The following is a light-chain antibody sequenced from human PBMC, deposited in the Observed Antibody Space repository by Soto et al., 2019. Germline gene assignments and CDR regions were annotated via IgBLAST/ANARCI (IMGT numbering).Light chain of an antibody. J-gene: IGKJ4*01. Sequence: EIVLTQSPGTLSLSPGERATLSCRASQSVSSSYLAWYQQTPGQAPRLLIYGASSRATGIPDRFCGSGSGTDFTLTISRLEPEDFAVYYCQQYCSSPPLTFGGGTKVEIK. CDR2: GAS. V-gene: IGKV3-20*01. CDR1: QSVSSSY. CDR3: QQYCSSPPLT.